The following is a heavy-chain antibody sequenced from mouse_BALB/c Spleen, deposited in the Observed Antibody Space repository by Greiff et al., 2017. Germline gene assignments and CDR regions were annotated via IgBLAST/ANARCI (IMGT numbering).Heavy chain of an antibody. D-gene: IGHD4-1*01. CDR1: GFTFSSFG. V-gene: IGHV5-17*02. Sequence: EVQLVESGGGLVQPGGSRKLSCAASGFTFSSFGMHWVRQAPEKGLEWVAYISSGSSTIYYADTVKGRFTISRDNPKNTLFLQMTSLRSEDTAMYYCARSTNWDLYAMDYWGQGTSVTVSS. J-gene: IGHJ4*01. CDR2: ISSGSSTI. CDR3: ARSTNWDLYAMDY.